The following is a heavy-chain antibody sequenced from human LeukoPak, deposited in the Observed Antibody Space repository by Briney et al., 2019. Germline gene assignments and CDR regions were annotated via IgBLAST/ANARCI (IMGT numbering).Heavy chain of an antibody. V-gene: IGHV1-69*13. CDR2: IIPIFGTA. Sequence: SVKVSCKASGVTFTIYAISWVRQAPGQGLEWMGGIIPIFGTANYAQKFQGRVTITADDSTSTAYTELSSLRSEDTAVYYCASDPGAATVTNYYYYGMDVWGQGTTVTVSS. CDR1: GVTFTIYA. CDR3: ASDPGAATVTNYYYYGMDV. D-gene: IGHD4-17*01. J-gene: IGHJ6*02.